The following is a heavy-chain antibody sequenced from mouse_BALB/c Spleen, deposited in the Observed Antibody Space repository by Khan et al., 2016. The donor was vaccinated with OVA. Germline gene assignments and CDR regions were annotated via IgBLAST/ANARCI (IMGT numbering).Heavy chain of an antibody. CDR1: GYSITSDYA. CDR3: ARIQGGDFDY. J-gene: IGHJ2*01. Sequence: EVQLVESGPGLVKPSQSLSLTCTVTGYSITSDYAWNWIRQFPGNKLEWMGYISYSGNTKYNPSLKSRISITRDTSKNQFFLQLNFVTIEDTATXYCARIQGGDFDYWGQGTTLTVSS. V-gene: IGHV3-2*02. CDR2: ISYSGNT. D-gene: IGHD3-2*02.